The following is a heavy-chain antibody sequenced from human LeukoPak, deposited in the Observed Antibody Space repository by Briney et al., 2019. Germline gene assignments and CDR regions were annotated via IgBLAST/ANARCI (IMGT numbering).Heavy chain of an antibody. CDR3: ARDRGDGYILDAFDI. D-gene: IGHD5-24*01. Sequence: PGGSLRLSCAASGFTFSSYAMSWVRQAPGKGLEWVSAISGSGGSTYYADSVKGRFTISRDNSKNTLYLQMNSLRAEDTAVYYCARDRGDGYILDAFDIWGQGTMVTVSS. V-gene: IGHV3-23*01. J-gene: IGHJ3*02. CDR1: GFTFSSYA. CDR2: ISGSGGST.